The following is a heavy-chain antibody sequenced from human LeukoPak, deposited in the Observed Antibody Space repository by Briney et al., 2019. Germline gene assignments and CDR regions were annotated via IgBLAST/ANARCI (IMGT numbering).Heavy chain of an antibody. J-gene: IGHJ4*02. Sequence: SETLSLTCTVSGGSISGYYWSWIRQPPGKGLEWIGYIYYSGSTNYNPSLKSRVTISVDTSKNQFSLKLSSVPAADTAVYYCSRTYCSGSTCYPNRLDYWGPGTLVTVSS. V-gene: IGHV4-59*01. D-gene: IGHD2-15*01. CDR2: IYYSGST. CDR3: SRTYCSGSTCYPNRLDY. CDR1: GGSISGYY.